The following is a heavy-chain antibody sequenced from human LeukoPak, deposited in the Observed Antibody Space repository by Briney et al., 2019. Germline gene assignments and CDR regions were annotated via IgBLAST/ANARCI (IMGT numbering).Heavy chain of an antibody. Sequence: GGSLRLSCTAPGFPFNAYNIHWIRQSPGRGLEWVSFIRNDETEIHYADFAKGRFTISRDRSKNSVYLQMNSLRLDDTALYYCAKDGGRYRFDFWGQGTMVTVSS. D-gene: IGHD3-16*02. CDR1: GFPFNAYN. CDR2: IRNDETEI. J-gene: IGHJ4*02. V-gene: IGHV3-30*02. CDR3: AKDGGRYRFDF.